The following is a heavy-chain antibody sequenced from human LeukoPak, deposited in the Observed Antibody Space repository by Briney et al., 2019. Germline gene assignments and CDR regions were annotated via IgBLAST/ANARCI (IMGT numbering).Heavy chain of an antibody. V-gene: IGHV1-58*01. CDR1: GFTFTSSA. D-gene: IGHD3-9*01. CDR3: AAMREVDWSILGVNCFDP. Sequence: GTSVKVSCKASGFTFTSSAVQWVRQARGQRLEWIGWIVVGSGNTNYAQKFQERVTITRDMSTSTAYMELSSLRSEDTAVYYCAAMREVDWSILGVNCFDPRRQGTLVTVSS. CDR2: IVVGSGNT. J-gene: IGHJ5*02.